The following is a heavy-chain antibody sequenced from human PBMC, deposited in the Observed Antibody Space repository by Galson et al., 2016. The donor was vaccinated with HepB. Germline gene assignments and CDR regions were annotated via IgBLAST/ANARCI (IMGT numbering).Heavy chain of an antibody. V-gene: IGHV3-72*01. J-gene: IGHJ4*02. CDR3: VRVRGATDGYNPYDS. CDR2: SRHKRYSYST. D-gene: IGHD5-24*01. Sequence: SLRLSCAASGFTFSDHYIDWVRQAPGKGLEWIGRSRHKRYSYSTEYAASVKGRFSVSRDASKDSLYLQMNSLETDDTAVYYRVRVRGATDGYNPYDSWGQGTLVTVSS. CDR1: GFTFSDHY.